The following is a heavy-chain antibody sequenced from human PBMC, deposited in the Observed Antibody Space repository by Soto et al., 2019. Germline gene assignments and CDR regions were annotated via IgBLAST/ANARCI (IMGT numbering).Heavy chain of an antibody. CDR3: ARDLGSGWPIFDY. J-gene: IGHJ4*02. CDR1: GGSISSYY. Sequence: PSETLCLTGTVSGGSISSYYWSRIRQPPGKGLEWIGYIYYSGSTNYNPSLKSRFTISVDTSKNQFSLKLSSVTAADTDVYYCARDLGSGWPIFDYWGQGTLVTVSS. CDR2: IYYSGST. D-gene: IGHD6-19*01. V-gene: IGHV4-59*01.